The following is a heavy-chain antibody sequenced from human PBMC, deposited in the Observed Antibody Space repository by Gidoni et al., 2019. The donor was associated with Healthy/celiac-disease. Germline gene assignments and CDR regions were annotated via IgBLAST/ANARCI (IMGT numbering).Heavy chain of an antibody. CDR2: ISSSSSYI. D-gene: IGHD3-16*01. V-gene: IGHV3-21*01. Sequence: EVQLVESGGGLVKPGGSLRLSCAASGFTFSSYSMNWVRQAPGKGLEWVSSISSSSSYIYYADSVKGRFTISRDNAKNSLYLQMNSLRAEDTAVYYCARDGGRGVHAFDIWGQGTMVTVSS. CDR1: GFTFSSYS. CDR3: ARDGGRGVHAFDI. J-gene: IGHJ3*02.